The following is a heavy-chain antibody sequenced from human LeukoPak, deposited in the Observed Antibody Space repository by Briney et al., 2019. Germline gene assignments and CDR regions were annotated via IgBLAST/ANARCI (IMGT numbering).Heavy chain of an antibody. CDR1: GFTFSSYA. Sequence: PGRSLRLSCAASGFTFSSYAMSWVRQAPGKGLEWVSSISGSGGSTYYADSVKGRFTISRDNSKNTLYLQMNSLRAEDTAVYYCAKLRRLRFLEWLPLLFDHWGQRTLVTVSS. CDR2: ISGSGGST. CDR3: AKLRRLRFLEWLPLLFDH. D-gene: IGHD3-3*01. J-gene: IGHJ4*02. V-gene: IGHV3-23*01.